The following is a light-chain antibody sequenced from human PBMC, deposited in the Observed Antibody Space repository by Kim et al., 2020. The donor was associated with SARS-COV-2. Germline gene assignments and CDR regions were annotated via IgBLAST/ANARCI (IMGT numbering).Light chain of an antibody. V-gene: IGKV1-9*01. Sequence: IQLTQSPSSLSASVGDRVTITCRASQGISSHLTWYQQKPGKAPNLLIYAASTLQGGAPSRFSGSGSGTEFTLTISSLQPEDFATYYCQQLNSYPLTFGGGTKLEI. CDR1: QGISSH. CDR2: AAS. J-gene: IGKJ4*01. CDR3: QQLNSYPLT.